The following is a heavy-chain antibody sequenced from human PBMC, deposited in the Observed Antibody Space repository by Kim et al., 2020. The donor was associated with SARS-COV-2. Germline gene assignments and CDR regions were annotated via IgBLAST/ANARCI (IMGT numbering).Heavy chain of an antibody. V-gene: IGHV3-33*05. Sequence: GGSLRLSCAASGFTFSSYGMHWVRQAPGKGLEWVAVISYDGSNKYYADSVKGRFTISRDNSKNTLYLQMNSLRAEDTAVYYCARDCVHSSSWHLWTYYYYGMDVWGQGTTVTVSS. D-gene: IGHD6-13*01. CDR3: ARDCVHSSSWHLWTYYYYGMDV. CDR1: GFTFSSYG. CDR2: ISYDGSNK. J-gene: IGHJ6*02.